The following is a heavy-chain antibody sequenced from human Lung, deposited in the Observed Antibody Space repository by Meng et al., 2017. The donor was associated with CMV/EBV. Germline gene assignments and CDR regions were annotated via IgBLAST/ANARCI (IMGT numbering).Heavy chain of an antibody. Sequence: SETLSLXCSVSAGSVSSTHYYWGWIRQPPGKGLEWIGHVYYNGSTYHNPSLKSRVTMSVDTSKNHFSLNVSSVTAADTAVYYCARRLWGFFDSWGQGTLVNVAS. CDR1: AGSVSSTHYY. V-gene: IGHV4-39*02. D-gene: IGHD3-16*01. J-gene: IGHJ4*02. CDR3: ARRLWGFFDS. CDR2: VYYNGST.